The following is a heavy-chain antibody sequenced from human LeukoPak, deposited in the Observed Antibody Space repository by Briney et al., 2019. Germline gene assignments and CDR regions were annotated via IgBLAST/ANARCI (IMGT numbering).Heavy chain of an antibody. D-gene: IGHD3-22*01. CDR3: AREMINQYIWFDP. CDR1: GGSLSRDGYS. Sequence: SQTLSVTCTVSGGSLSRDGYSWRWIPQHPGTDLEWVGYIYYSGSTYYNPSLKSRVTISVDTSKNQFSLKLSSVTAADTAVYYCAREMINQYIWFDPWGQGTLVTVSS. CDR2: IYYSGST. J-gene: IGHJ5*02. V-gene: IGHV4-31*03.